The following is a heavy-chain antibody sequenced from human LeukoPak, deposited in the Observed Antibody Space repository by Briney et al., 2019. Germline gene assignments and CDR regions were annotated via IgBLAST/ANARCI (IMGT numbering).Heavy chain of an antibody. V-gene: IGHV3-74*01. Sequence: GGSLRLSCAVSGFTFSSYWMHWVRQAPGKGLVWVSRIDRDGSRINYADSVKGRFTISRDNGKNTLFLQMNSLRAEDAAVYYCAKVRWTGGGYFDYWGQGTLVTVSS. CDR2: IDRDGSRI. J-gene: IGHJ4*02. D-gene: IGHD1-14*01. CDR1: GFTFSSYW. CDR3: AKVRWTGGGYFDY.